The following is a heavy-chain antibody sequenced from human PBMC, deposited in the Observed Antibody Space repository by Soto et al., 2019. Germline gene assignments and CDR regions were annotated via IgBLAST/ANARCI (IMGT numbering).Heavy chain of an antibody. CDR2: ISGSGGST. CDR3: AKVPKAAAAGRVPDY. CDR1: GFTFTSYA. Sequence: PGGSLRLSCAAYGFTFTSYAMSWGRQAPGKGLEWVSAISGSGGSTYYADSVKGRFTISRDNSKNTLYLQMNSLRAEDTAVYYCAKVPKAAAAGRVPDYWGQGTLVTVSS. J-gene: IGHJ4*02. D-gene: IGHD6-13*01. V-gene: IGHV3-23*01.